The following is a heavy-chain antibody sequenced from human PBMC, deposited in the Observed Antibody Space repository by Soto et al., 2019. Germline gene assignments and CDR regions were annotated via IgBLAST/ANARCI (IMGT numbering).Heavy chain of an antibody. V-gene: IGHV3-15*01. Sequence: GGSLRLSCAASGFTFSNAWMSWVRQAPGKGLEWVGRIKSKTDGGTTDYAAPVKGRFTISRDDSKNTLYLQMNSLKTEDTAVYYCTTDIFPFSGVPYYDILTGPSDWGQGTLVTVSS. CDR3: TTDIFPFSGVPYYDILTGPSD. D-gene: IGHD3-9*01. CDR1: GFTFSNAW. J-gene: IGHJ4*02. CDR2: IKSKTDGGTT.